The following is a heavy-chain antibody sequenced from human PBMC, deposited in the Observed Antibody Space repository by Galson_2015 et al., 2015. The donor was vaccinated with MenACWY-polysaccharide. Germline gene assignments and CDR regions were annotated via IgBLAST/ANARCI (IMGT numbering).Heavy chain of an antibody. CDR1: GYTFTSYD. V-gene: IGHV1-8*01. Sequence: SVKVSCKASGYTFTSYDINWVRQATGQGLEWMGWMNPNSGNTGYAQKFQGRVTMTRNTSISTAYMELSSLRSEDTAVYYCAREGLPQYQLPHSWRAWFDPWGQGTLVTVSS. CDR2: MNPNSGNT. D-gene: IGHD2-2*01. CDR3: AREGLPQYQLPHSWRAWFDP. J-gene: IGHJ5*02.